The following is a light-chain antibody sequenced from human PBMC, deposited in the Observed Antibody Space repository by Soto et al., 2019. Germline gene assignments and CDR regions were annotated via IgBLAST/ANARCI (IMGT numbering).Light chain of an antibody. Sequence: DIQLTQSPSFLSASVGDRVTITCRASQGISTYLAWYQQKPGKAPKLLIYAASTLQSGVPSRFSGSASGTEFTLTISSLQPEDFATYYCQQLKSDPITFGQGTRLEIK. V-gene: IGKV1-9*01. CDR2: AAS. CDR1: QGISTY. CDR3: QQLKSDPIT. J-gene: IGKJ5*01.